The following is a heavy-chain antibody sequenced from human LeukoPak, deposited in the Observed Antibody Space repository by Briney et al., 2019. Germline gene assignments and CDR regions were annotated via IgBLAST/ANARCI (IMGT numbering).Heavy chain of an antibody. J-gene: IGHJ6*03. CDR2: ISAYNGNT. Sequence: ASVKVSCKASGYTFTSYGISWVRQAPGQGLEWMGWISAYNGNTNYAQKLQGRVTMTTDTSTSTAYMELRSLRSDDTAVYYCARVPVVPVARDLFYYYMDVWGKGTTVTVSS. CDR1: GYTFTSYG. V-gene: IGHV1-18*01. CDR3: ARVPVVPVARDLFYYYMDV. D-gene: IGHD2-2*01.